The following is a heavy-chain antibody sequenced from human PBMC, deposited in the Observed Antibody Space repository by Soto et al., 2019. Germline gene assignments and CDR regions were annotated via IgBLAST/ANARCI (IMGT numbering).Heavy chain of an antibody. D-gene: IGHD3-10*01. J-gene: IGHJ4*02. Sequence: ASVKVSCKASGKTFTSYDINWLRQATGHGLEWMGWINPNSGNIGYAQKFQGRVTMTRDTAIRTAYMEVSRLRSDDTAVYYCARGRASGSYYLLDYWGQGTLVTVSS. V-gene: IGHV1-8*01. CDR1: GKTFTSYD. CDR3: ARGRASGSYYLLDY. CDR2: INPNSGNI.